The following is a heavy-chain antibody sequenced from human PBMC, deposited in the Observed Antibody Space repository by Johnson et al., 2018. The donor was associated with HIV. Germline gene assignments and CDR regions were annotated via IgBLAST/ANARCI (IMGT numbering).Heavy chain of an antibody. D-gene: IGHD1-1*01. J-gene: IGHJ3*02. CDR1: GFTFSSYA. V-gene: IGHV3-30-3*01. Sequence: VQLVESGGGVVQPGRSLRLSCAASGFTFSSYAMHWVRQAPGKGLEWVAVISYDGSNKYYADSVKGRFTISRDNSKNTLYLQMNSLRAEDTAVYYCARASEYRYGTWSNAFDIWGQGTMVTVSS. CDR3: ARASEYRYGTWSNAFDI. CDR2: ISYDGSNK.